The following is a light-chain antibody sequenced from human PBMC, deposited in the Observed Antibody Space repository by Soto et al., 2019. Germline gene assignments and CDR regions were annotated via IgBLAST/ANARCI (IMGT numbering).Light chain of an antibody. Sequence: QSALAQPASVFGSPGQSITISCTGTSSDVGGYNFVSWYQQLPGKAPKLMIYEVTSRPSGVSNRFSGSKSGNTASLTISGLQPEDEAEYYCSSYTTGSTVVFGTGTKVTVL. V-gene: IGLV2-14*03. CDR3: SSYTTGSTVV. CDR2: EVT. J-gene: IGLJ1*01. CDR1: SSDVGGYNF.